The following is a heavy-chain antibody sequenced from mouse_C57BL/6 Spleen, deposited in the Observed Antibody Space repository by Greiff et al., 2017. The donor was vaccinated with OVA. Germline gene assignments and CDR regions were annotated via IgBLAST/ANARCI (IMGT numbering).Heavy chain of an antibody. CDR3: ARHEEGYYGSSHEAMDY. J-gene: IGHJ4*01. CDR2: FYPGSGSI. V-gene: IGHV1-62-2*01. Sequence: QVQLKQSGAELVKPGASVKLSCKASGYTFTEYTIHWVKQRSGQGLEWIGWFYPGSGSIKYNEKFKDKATLTADKSSSTVYMELSRLTSEDSAVYFCARHEEGYYGSSHEAMDYWGQGTSVTVSS. D-gene: IGHD1-1*01. CDR1: GYTFTEYT.